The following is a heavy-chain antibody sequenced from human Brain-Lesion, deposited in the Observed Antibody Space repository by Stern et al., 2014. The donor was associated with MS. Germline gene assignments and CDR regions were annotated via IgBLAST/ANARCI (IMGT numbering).Heavy chain of an antibody. CDR1: GGSISSGGYY. Sequence: QVQLVQSGPGLVKPSQTLSLSCTVSGGSISSGGYYWSWIRQPAGKGLEWIGRIFNSGSTRYNPPLKSRGPQSIDTSKNQFSLRLNSMTAADTAVYYCARGRVVPGFQYYATDVWGQGTTVIVSS. V-gene: IGHV4-61*02. D-gene: IGHD2-2*01. CDR2: IFNSGST. CDR3: ARGRVVPGFQYYATDV. J-gene: IGHJ6*02.